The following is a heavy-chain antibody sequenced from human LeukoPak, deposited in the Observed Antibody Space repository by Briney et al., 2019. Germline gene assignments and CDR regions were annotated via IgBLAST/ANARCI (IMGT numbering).Heavy chain of an antibody. J-gene: IGHJ6*03. Sequence: PGGSLRLSCAASGFTVSSNYMSWVRQAPGKGLEWVSVIYSGGSTYYADSVKGRFTISRDNSKNTLYLQMNSLRAEDTAVYYWAREQSYYPYMDVWGKGTTVTVSS. CDR2: IYSGGST. D-gene: IGHD3-10*01. CDR3: AREQSYYPYMDV. V-gene: IGHV3-53*01. CDR1: GFTVSSNY.